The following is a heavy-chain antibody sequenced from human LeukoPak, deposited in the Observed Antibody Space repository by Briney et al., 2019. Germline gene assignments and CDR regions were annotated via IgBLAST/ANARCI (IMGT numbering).Heavy chain of an antibody. CDR1: GFTFSSYG. CDR3: ARDDASSSFTY. V-gene: IGHV3-30*03. CDR2: ISYDGSNK. J-gene: IGHJ4*02. D-gene: IGHD3-16*01. Sequence: GGSLRLSCAASGFTFSSYGMHWVRQAPGKGLEWVAVISYDGSNKYYADSVKGRFTISRDNSKNSLYLQMNSLRVEDTAVYYCARDDASSSFTYWGQGALVTVSS.